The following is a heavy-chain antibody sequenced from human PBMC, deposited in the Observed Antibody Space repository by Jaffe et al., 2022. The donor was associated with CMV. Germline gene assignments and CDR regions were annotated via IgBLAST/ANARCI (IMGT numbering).Heavy chain of an antibody. V-gene: IGHV2-26*01. CDR2: IFSNDEK. CDR1: GFSLSNARMG. Sequence: QVTLKESGPVLVKPTETLTLTCTVSGFSLSNARMGVSWIRQPPGKALEWLAHIFSNDEKSYSTSLKSRLTISKDTSKSQVVLTMTNMDPVDTATYYCARSYYDFWSGYYSYYYYYYMDVWGKGTTVTVSS. J-gene: IGHJ6*03. D-gene: IGHD3-3*01. CDR3: ARSYYDFWSGYYSYYYYYYMDV.